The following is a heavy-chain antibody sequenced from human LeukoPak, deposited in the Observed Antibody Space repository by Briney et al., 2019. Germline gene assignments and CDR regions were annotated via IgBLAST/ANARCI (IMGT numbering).Heavy chain of an antibody. D-gene: IGHD6-19*01. Sequence: TSVKVSWVASGYTLTSYGISWVRQAPGQGLEWMGWISAYNGNTNYAQKLQGRVTMTTDTSTSTAYMELRSLRSDDTAVYYCARLGSSGWYVGYYFGYWGQGTLVTVSS. CDR1: GYTLTSYG. J-gene: IGHJ4*02. CDR2: ISAYNGNT. CDR3: ARLGSSGWYVGYYFGY. V-gene: IGHV1-18*01.